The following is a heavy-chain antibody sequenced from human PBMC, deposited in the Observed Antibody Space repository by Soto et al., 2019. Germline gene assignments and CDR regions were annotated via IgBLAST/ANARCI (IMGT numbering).Heavy chain of an antibody. CDR3: ASVGGGLASRGYYGMDV. D-gene: IGHD3-16*01. Sequence: ASVKVSCKASGYTFIGYYIHWVRQAPGQGLEWIGWINPNSGGTNYAQRFQGWVTMTRDRSISTAYMQLSRLKSDDTAVYYCASVGGGLASRGYYGMDVWGQGTTVTVSS. CDR2: INPNSGGT. J-gene: IGHJ6*02. CDR1: GYTFIGYY. V-gene: IGHV1-2*04.